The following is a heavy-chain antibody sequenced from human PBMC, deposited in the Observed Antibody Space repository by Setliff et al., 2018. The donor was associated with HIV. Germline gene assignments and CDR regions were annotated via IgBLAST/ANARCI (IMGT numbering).Heavy chain of an antibody. Sequence: SETLSLTCGVSGYSISSDYCWGWIRQPPGKGLEWIGNMCHGGNNNYYNPSLKSRVTISVDTSKNQFFLKVTSVTAADTAVYYCARLGDYDSSGYSWFDYWGQGTLVTVSS. D-gene: IGHD3-22*01. V-gene: IGHV4-38-2*01. CDR3: ARLGDYDSSGYSWFDY. CDR2: MCHGGNNN. CDR1: GYSISSDYC. J-gene: IGHJ4*02.